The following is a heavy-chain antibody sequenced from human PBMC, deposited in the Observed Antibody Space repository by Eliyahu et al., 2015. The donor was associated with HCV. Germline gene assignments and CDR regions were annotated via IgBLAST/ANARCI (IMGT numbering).Heavy chain of an antibody. CDR1: GXSISSSSYY. V-gene: IGHV4-39*01. D-gene: IGHD1-14*01. Sequence: QLQLQESGPGLVKPSETLSLTCTISGXSISSSSYYWGWIRQPPGKGLEWIGSFYYSGSTYYNPSLKSRVTISVDTSKNQFSLKLSSVTAADTAMFYCARGTGYEDFDYWGQGTLVTVSS. CDR2: FYYSGST. CDR3: ARGTGYEDFDY. J-gene: IGHJ4*02.